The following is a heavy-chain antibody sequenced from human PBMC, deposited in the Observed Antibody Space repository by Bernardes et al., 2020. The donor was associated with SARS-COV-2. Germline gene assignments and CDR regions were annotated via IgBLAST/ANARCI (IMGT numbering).Heavy chain of an antibody. CDR2: IHYSGTT. V-gene: IGHV4-59*12. CDR3: ARDSSDYYDNLGPSYAMDV. CDR1: GASISSFY. D-gene: IGHD3-22*01. J-gene: IGHJ6*02. Sequence: SETLSLTCTVSGASISSFYWGWIRQAPGKGLEWIGYIHYSGTTNYNPSLRSRVTISVGTSKKQFSLKVNSVTAADTAVYYCARDSSDYYDNLGPSYAMDVWGQGTTVTVSS.